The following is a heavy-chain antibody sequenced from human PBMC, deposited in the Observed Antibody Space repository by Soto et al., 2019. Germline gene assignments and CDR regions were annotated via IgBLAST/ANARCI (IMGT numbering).Heavy chain of an antibody. Sequence: ASVKVSCKVSGYTLTELSMHWVRHAPGKGLEWMGGFDPEDGETIYAQKFQGRVTMTEDTSTDTAYMELSSLRSEDTAVYYCASDLRIVGAWPFDYWGQGTLVTVSS. CDR1: GYTLTELS. V-gene: IGHV1-24*01. D-gene: IGHD1-26*01. CDR2: FDPEDGET. J-gene: IGHJ4*02. CDR3: ASDLRIVGAWPFDY.